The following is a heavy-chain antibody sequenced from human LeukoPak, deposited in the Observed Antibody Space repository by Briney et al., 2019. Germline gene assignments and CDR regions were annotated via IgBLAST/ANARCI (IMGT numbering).Heavy chain of an antibody. CDR3: ARDGRYCSSTSCYYYYYYIDV. J-gene: IGHJ6*03. Sequence: GGSLRLSCAASGFTFSSYWMSWVRQAPGKGLEWVANIKQDGSEKYYVDSVKGRFTISRDNAKNSLYLQMNSLRAEDTAVYYCARDGRYCSSTSCYYYYYYIDVWGKGTTVTVSS. V-gene: IGHV3-7*01. CDR2: IKQDGSEK. D-gene: IGHD2-2*01. CDR1: GFTFSSYW.